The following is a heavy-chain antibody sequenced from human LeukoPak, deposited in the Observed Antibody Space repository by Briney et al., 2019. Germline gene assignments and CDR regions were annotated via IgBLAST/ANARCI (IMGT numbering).Heavy chain of an antibody. J-gene: IGHJ3*02. CDR2: ISSSSSYI. V-gene: IGHV3-21*01. CDR1: GFTFSSYS. Sequence: GGSLRLSCAASGFTFSSYSMNWVRQAPGKGLEWVSSISSSSSYIYYADSVKGRFTIPRDNAKNSLYLQMNSLRAEDKAVYYCARGEEANYDFWSGYYLGAFDIWGQGTMVTVSS. D-gene: IGHD3-3*01. CDR3: ARGEEANYDFWSGYYLGAFDI.